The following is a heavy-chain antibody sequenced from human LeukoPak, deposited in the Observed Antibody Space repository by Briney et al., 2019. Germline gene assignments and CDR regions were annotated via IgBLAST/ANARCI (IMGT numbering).Heavy chain of an antibody. Sequence: PGGSLRLSCAASGFTFSSYEMNWVRQAPGKGLEWVSYISSSGSTIYYADSVKGRFTISRDNAMNSLYLQMNSLRAEDTAVYYCARDNPGLEAFDIWGQGTMVTVSS. CDR1: GFTFSSYE. CDR2: ISSSGSTI. CDR3: ARDNPGLEAFDI. J-gene: IGHJ3*02. V-gene: IGHV3-48*03. D-gene: IGHD1-14*01.